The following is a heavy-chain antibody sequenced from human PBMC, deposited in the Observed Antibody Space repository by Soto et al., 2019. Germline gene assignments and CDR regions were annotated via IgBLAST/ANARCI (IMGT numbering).Heavy chain of an antibody. CDR3: AKDQGAYCGGDCYPRNAFDI. V-gene: IGHV3-23*01. J-gene: IGHJ3*02. Sequence: EVQLLESGGGLVQPGGSLRLSCAASGFTFSSYAMSWVRQAPGKGLEWVSAISGSGGSTYYADSVKGRFTISRDNSKNTLYLQMNSLRAEDTAVYYCAKDQGAYCGGDCYPRNAFDIWGQGTMVTVSS. CDR2: ISGSGGST. D-gene: IGHD2-21*02. CDR1: GFTFSSYA.